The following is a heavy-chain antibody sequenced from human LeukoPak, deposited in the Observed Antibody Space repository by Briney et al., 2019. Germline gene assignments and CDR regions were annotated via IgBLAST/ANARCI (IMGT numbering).Heavy chain of an antibody. J-gene: IGHJ4*02. CDR2: ISNDGSKK. CDR1: GFTFSSYG. Sequence: PGGSLRLSCAASGFTFSSYGMHWVRQAPGKGLEWVAVISNDGSKKYYADSVKGRLTISRDDSKSTLYLQMNSLRAEDTAVYYCARGAVGYFEYWGQGTLVTVSS. CDR3: ARGAVGYFEY. V-gene: IGHV3-30*19.